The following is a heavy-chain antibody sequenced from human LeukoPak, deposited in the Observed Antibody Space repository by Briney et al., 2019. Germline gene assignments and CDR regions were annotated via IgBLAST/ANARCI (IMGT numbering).Heavy chain of an antibody. J-gene: IGHJ2*01. CDR1: GFTFSTYG. Sequence: GGSLRLSCAASGFTFSTYGMSWVRQAPGKGLEWVSSISGSGGSTNYADSVKGRFTISGDNSKNTLNLQMNSLRGDDTAVYYCAKGFRNFDPWGRGTLVTLSS. V-gene: IGHV3-23*01. CDR3: AKGFRNFDP. CDR2: ISGSGGST. D-gene: IGHD1-14*01.